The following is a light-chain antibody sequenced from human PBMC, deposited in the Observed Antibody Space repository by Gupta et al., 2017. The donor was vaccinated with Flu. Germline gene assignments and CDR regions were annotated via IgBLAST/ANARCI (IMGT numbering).Light chain of an antibody. Sequence: DIQMTQSPSSLSASLGDKVSITCRASQSININLNWYQQNPGKAPKLLIYAASSLQSGVPSRFSGSGSGTDFTLTINSLQPEDFATYYCQQSYSTPRTFGPGTMLEIK. CDR1: QSININ. V-gene: IGKV1-39*01. CDR2: AAS. J-gene: IGKJ1*01. CDR3: QQSYSTPRT.